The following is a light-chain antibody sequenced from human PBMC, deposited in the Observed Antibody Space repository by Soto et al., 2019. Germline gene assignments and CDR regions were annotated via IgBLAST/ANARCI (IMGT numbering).Light chain of an antibody. CDR2: GAS. V-gene: IGKV3-20*01. CDR1: QSVSTTY. Sequence: EIVLTQSPGTLSLSPGERATLSCRASQSVSTTYLAWYQQQPGQAPRLLIYGASSRATGIPDRFSGSGSGTDFTLTISRLEPEDFAVYYCQQYGSSRWTFGQGTKVEIK. J-gene: IGKJ1*01. CDR3: QQYGSSRWT.